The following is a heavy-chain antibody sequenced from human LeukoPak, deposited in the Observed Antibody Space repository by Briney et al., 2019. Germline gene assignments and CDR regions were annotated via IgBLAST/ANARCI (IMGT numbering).Heavy chain of an antibody. V-gene: IGHV4-61*01. CDR1: GDPISGYIDYTNYK. J-gene: IGHJ4*02. D-gene: IGHD5-12*01. Sequence: PSETLSLTCSVSGDPISGYIDYTNYKWTWIRQPPGKGLEWIGYVYYSGSTNYNPSLKSRVTISVDTSKNQFSVRLTSVTAADTAVYFCAREYSGFDYWGQGTLVTVSS. CDR2: VYYSGST. CDR3: AREYSGFDY.